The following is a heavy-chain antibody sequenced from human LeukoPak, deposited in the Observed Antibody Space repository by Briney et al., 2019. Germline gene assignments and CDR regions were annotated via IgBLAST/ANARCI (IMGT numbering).Heavy chain of an antibody. D-gene: IGHD2-15*01. J-gene: IGHJ4*02. CDR1: GFTFSSYW. V-gene: IGHV3-7*03. Sequence: PGGSLRLSCGASGFTFSSYWMSWVRQAPGKGLEWVANIHRDGSEKYYVDSVKGRFTISRDNTKNSLYLQMNSLRAEDTAVYYCAKGPYDIVVVVAAVFDYWGQGTLSPSPQ. CDR3: AKGPYDIVVVVAAVFDY. CDR2: IHRDGSEK.